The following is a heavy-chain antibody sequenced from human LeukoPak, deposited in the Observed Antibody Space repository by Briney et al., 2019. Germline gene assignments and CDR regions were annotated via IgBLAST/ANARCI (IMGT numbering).Heavy chain of an antibody. D-gene: IGHD3-22*01. CDR2: ISYDGNE. J-gene: IGHJ4*02. V-gene: IGHV3-30*04. CDR1: GFTFSRYP. Sequence: GGSLRLSCGASGFTFSRYPMHWVRQAPGKGLEGVAVISYDGNEYYAASAKGRFTISRDTSKNTVYLQVNSLRAEDTAIYYCARESDNDGSGQDFWGQGTLVTVSS. CDR3: ARESDNDGSGQDF.